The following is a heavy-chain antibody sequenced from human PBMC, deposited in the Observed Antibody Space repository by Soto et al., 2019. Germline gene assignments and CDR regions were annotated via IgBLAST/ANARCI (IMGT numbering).Heavy chain of an antibody. Sequence: ASVKVSCKASGYTFTTYCVHWVRQAPGQGLEWMGLINASGGSTSYAQKLQGRVTMTTDTSTSTAYMELRSLRSDDTAVYYCARDPGGCISTSCPPDAFDIWGQGTMVTVSS. CDR3: ARDPGGCISTSCPPDAFDI. V-gene: IGHV1-46*01. CDR2: INASGGST. J-gene: IGHJ3*02. D-gene: IGHD2-2*01. CDR1: GYTFTTYC.